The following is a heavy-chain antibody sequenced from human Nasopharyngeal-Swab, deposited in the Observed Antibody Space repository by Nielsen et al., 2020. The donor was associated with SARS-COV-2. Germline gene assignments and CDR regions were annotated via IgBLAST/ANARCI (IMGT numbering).Heavy chain of an antibody. CDR3: CSEYYHHNVDV. J-gene: IGHJ6*02. V-gene: IGHV3-15*01. Sequence: GGSLRLSCAASGFTFSNAWMSWVRQAPGKGLEWVGRIKSYTLGGTTDYAAPVKGRFIISRDDSRNTLYLEMNSLKIEDTAVYYCCSEYYHHNVDVWGRGTMATVSS. CDR2: IKSYTLGGTT. CDR1: GFTFSNAW. D-gene: IGHD2/OR15-2a*01.